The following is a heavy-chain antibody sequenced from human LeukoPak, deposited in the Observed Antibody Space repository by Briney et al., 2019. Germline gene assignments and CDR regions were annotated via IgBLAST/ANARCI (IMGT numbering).Heavy chain of an antibody. CDR3: ARVDPDYGDYRWFDP. CDR2: INPSGGST. V-gene: IGHV1-46*01. J-gene: IGHJ5*02. Sequence: ASVKVSCKASGYTFTSYYMHWVRQAPGQGLEWMGIINPSGGSTSYAQKFQGRVTMTRDMSTSTVYMELSSLRSDDTAVYYCARVDPDYGDYRWFDPWGQGTLVTVSS. CDR1: GYTFTSYY. D-gene: IGHD4-17*01.